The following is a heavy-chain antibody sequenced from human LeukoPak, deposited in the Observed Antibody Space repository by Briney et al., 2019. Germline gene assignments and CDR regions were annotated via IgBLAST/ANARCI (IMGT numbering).Heavy chain of an antibody. CDR2: ISGSSTVI. Sequence: GSLRLSCAASGFAFSDYAMNWVRQTPAKGLEWLSYISGSSTVIHYAESVKGRFTFSRDNAKNLLYLQMNSLRAEDTAVYYCASGAVTTTGYWGQGTLVTVSS. CDR1: GFAFSDYA. V-gene: IGHV3-48*04. J-gene: IGHJ4*02. D-gene: IGHD4-17*01. CDR3: ASGAVTTTGY.